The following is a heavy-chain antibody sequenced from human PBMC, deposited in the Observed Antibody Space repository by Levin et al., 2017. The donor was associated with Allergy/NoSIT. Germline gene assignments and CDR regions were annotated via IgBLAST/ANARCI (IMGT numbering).Heavy chain of an antibody. CDR2: INPNSGGT. CDR1: GYTFTGYY. Sequence: ASVKVSCKASGYTFTGYYMHWVRQAPGQGLEWMGWINPNSGGTNYAQKFQGRVTMTRDTSISTAYMELSRLRSDDTAVYYCARDLTKDDILTGYPDGWGQGTLVTVSS. CDR3: ARDLTKDDILTGYPDG. D-gene: IGHD3-9*01. J-gene: IGHJ4*02. V-gene: IGHV1-2*02.